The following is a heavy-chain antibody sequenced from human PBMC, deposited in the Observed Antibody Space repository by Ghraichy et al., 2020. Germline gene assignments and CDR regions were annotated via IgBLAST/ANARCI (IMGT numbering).Heavy chain of an antibody. V-gene: IGHV4-34*01. D-gene: IGHD4-17*01. CDR2: INHSGST. Sequence: SETLSLTCAVYGGSFSGYYWSWIRQPPGKGLEWIGEINHSGSTNYNPSLKSRVTISVDTSKNQFSLKLSSVTAADTAVYYCARGPQPGDYVSFCDYWCQGTLVTVSS. CDR3: ARGPQPGDYVSFCDY. CDR1: GGSFSGYY. J-gene: IGHJ4*02.